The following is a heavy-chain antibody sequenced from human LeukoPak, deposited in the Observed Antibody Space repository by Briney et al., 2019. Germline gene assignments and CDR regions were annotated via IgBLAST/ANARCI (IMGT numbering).Heavy chain of an antibody. J-gene: IGHJ6*03. CDR2: INHSGSA. CDR3: ARFLSPVGWLSSYYYMDV. CDR1: GGSFNDYY. V-gene: IGHV4-34*01. D-gene: IGHD3-3*01. Sequence: SETLSLTCAMYGGSFNDYYWTWIRQPPGKGLEWIGEINHSGSANYNPSLRSRVSISLDTSKNQFSLKLRSVTAADPAVYYCARFLSPVGWLSSYYYMDVWGKGTTVTISS.